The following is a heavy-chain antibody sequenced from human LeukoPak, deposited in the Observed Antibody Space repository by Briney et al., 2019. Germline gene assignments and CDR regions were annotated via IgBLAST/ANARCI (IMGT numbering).Heavy chain of an antibody. CDR2: IYYSGST. CDR3: ARDTAPVGYYDFWSGYYSSAGGMDV. J-gene: IGHJ6*02. Sequence: SETLSLTCAVYGGSFSGYYWSWIRQHPGKGLEWIGYIYYSGSTYYNPSLKSRVTISVDTSKNQFSLKLSSVTAADTAVYYCARDTAPVGYYDFWSGYYSSAGGMDVWGQGTTVTVSS. D-gene: IGHD3-3*01. V-gene: IGHV4-31*11. CDR1: GGSFSGYY.